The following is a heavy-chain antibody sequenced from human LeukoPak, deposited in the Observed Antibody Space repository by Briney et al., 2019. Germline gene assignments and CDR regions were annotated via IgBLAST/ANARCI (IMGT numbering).Heavy chain of an antibody. Sequence: SGGSLRLSCAASGFTFYNYAMNWVRQGPGKGLEWVSLISWNSGTIGYADSVKGRFTISRDNANNFLYLQMNSLRAEDTALYYCARAYKDRSLAGKKEFFQPWGQGTLVTVSS. CDR2: ISWNSGTI. V-gene: IGHV3-9*01. J-gene: IGHJ1*01. CDR3: ARAYKDRSLAGKKEFFQP. CDR1: GFTFYNYA. D-gene: IGHD6-19*01.